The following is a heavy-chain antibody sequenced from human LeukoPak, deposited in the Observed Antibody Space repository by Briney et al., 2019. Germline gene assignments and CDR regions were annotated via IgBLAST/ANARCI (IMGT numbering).Heavy chain of an antibody. CDR2: INPNSGDT. J-gene: IGHJ5*02. CDR1: GYTFTGYY. CDR3: VRDAAPSLDP. Sequence: ASVKVSCKASGYTFTGYYMHWVRQAPGQGLEWMGWINPNSGDTPYAQKFQGRVTMTRDTSITTAYMELSSLKSDDTAVYYCVRDAAPSLDPWGQGTLVTVSS. V-gene: IGHV1-2*02.